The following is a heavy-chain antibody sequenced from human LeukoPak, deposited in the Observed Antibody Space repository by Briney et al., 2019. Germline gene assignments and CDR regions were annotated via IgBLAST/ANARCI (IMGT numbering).Heavy chain of an antibody. J-gene: IGHJ1*01. CDR1: GGSISSGGYY. V-gene: IGHV4-31*03. CDR3: ARGSPVRFGLLLG. CDR2: IYYSGST. Sequence: PSETLSLTCTVSGGSISSGGYYWSWIRQHPGRGLEWIGYIYYSGSTYYNPSLKSRVTISVDTSKNQFSLKLSSVTAADTAVYYCARGSPVRFGLLLGWGQGTLVTVSS. D-gene: IGHD3-10*01.